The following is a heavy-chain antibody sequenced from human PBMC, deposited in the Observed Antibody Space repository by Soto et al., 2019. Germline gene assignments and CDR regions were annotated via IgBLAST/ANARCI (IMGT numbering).Heavy chain of an antibody. J-gene: IGHJ6*02. CDR2: INPSGGST. CDR1: GYTFTSYY. CDR3: ASFHDYGDSPVLDGMGV. D-gene: IGHD4-17*01. V-gene: IGHV1-46*01. Sequence: GASVKVSCKASGYTFTSYYMHWVRQAPGQGLEWMGIINPSGGSTSYAQKFQGRVTMTRDTSTSTVYMELSSLRSEDTAVYYCASFHDYGDSPVLDGMGVWGQGATVTVSS.